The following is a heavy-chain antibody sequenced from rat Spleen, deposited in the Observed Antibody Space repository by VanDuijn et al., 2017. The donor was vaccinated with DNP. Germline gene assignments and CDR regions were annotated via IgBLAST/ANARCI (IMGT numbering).Heavy chain of an antibody. CDR2: ITSSGGST. CDR3: ASLNYGRATWFAY. V-gene: IGHV5-31*01. J-gene: IGHJ3*01. Sequence: EVQLVESGGGLVQPGRSLKLSCVASGFTFNKYWMTWIRQVPGKGLEWIASITSSGGSTYYPDSVKGRFTVSRDNAKSSLFLQMDSLRSEDTATYYCASLNYGRATWFAYWGQGTLVTVSS. CDR1: GFTFNKYW. D-gene: IGHD1-3*01.